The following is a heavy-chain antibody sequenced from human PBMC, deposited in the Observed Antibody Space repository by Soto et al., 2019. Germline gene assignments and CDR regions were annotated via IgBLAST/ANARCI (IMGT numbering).Heavy chain of an antibody. D-gene: IGHD6-13*01. Sequence: QVQLQESGPGLVKPSETLSLTCTVSGGSISNYYWSWIRQPPGKGLEWIGYLYYSGNTNYNPSLTIRATIAVATSKNQLSLKLTSVTAADTAVYYCARHSSSTRGWFDPWGQGTLGTVSS. V-gene: IGHV4-59*08. J-gene: IGHJ5*02. CDR2: LYYSGNT. CDR1: GGSISNYY. CDR3: ARHSSSTRGWFDP.